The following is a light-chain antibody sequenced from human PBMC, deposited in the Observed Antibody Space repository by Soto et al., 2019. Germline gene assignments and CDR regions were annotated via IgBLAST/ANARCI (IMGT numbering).Light chain of an antibody. J-gene: IGKJ1*01. Sequence: DIQMTQSPSTLSGSVGDRVTITCRASQTISSWLAWYQQKPGQAPKLLIYDASSLQGGVPSRFSGSRSGTDFTLTISSLQPEDFATYYCHQSYSNPRTFGQGTKVDIK. CDR1: QTISSW. V-gene: IGKV1-39*01. CDR2: DAS. CDR3: HQSYSNPRT.